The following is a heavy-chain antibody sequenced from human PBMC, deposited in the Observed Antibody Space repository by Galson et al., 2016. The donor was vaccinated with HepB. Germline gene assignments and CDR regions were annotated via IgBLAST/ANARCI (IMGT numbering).Heavy chain of an antibody. D-gene: IGHD3-3*01. J-gene: IGHJ3*01. Sequence: SLRLSCAASGFTFSDYSLNWVRQAPGKGLEWVSYISNDRNTYSDSAKGRFTISRDNAKNSLYLQMNSLRDEDTAVYYCARDFSYASDVWGQGTLVTVSS. CDR1: GFTFSDYS. CDR3: ARDFSYASDV. CDR2: ISNDRNT. V-gene: IGHV3-48*02.